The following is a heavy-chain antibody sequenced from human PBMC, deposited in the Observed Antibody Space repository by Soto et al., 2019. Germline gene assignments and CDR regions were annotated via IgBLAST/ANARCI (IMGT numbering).Heavy chain of an antibody. CDR1: GFTFSSYG. CDR2: ISYDGSNK. V-gene: IGHV3-30*18. Sequence: GGSLRLSCAASGFTFSSYGMHWVRQAPGKGLEWVAVISYDGSNKYYADSVKGRFTISRDNSKNTLYLQMNSLRAEDTAVYYCAKDDLGYSSGWYPRSPIYYYMDVWGKGTTVTAP. D-gene: IGHD6-19*01. CDR3: AKDDLGYSSGWYPRSPIYYYMDV. J-gene: IGHJ6*03.